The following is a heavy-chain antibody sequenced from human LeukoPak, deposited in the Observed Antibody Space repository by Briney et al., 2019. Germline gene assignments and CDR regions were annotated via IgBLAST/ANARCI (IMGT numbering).Heavy chain of an antibody. Sequence: ASVKVSCKASVYTFTSYYMHWVRQAPGQGLEWMGLINPSGGSTSYAQKFQGRVTMTRDMSTSTVYMELSSLRSEDTAVYYCARDRSGYSYGYDYWGQGTLVTVSS. CDR1: VYTFTSYY. CDR2: INPSGGST. CDR3: ARDRSGYSYGYDY. V-gene: IGHV1-46*01. D-gene: IGHD5-18*01. J-gene: IGHJ4*02.